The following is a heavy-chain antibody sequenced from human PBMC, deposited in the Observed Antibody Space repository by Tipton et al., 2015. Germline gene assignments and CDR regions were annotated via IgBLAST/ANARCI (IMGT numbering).Heavy chain of an antibody. D-gene: IGHD3-16*01. CDR2: IKPDGSEK. V-gene: IGHV3-7*01. J-gene: IGHJ4*02. CDR1: GFSFSNYW. Sequence: SLRLSCEASGFSFSNYWMTWVRQAPGKGLEWVANIKPDGSEKYYVDSVKGRFTISRDNAKNSLYLQMNSLRAEDTAVYYCARELNWGQGTLVTVSS. CDR3: ARELN.